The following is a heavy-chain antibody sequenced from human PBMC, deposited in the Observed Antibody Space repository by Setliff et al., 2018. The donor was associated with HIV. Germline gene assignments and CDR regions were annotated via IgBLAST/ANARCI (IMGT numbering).Heavy chain of an antibody. CDR1: GGSISTSNYY. J-gene: IGHJ4*02. D-gene: IGHD2-21*02. V-gene: IGHV4-39*07. Sequence: SETLSLTCTVSGGSISTSNYYWGWVRQPPGKGLEWVGNVDYTGSTYYNPSLKSRVTISVDTSKNQFSLRLNSVTAADTAVYYCAGQGNIVVVTSFDYWGQGTLVTVS. CDR2: VDYTGST. CDR3: AGQGNIVVVTSFDY.